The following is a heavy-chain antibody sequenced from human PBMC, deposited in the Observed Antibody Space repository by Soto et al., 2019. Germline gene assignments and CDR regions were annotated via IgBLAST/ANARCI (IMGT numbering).Heavy chain of an antibody. D-gene: IGHD5-12*01. CDR3: AKGSIEYSASVAH. CDR2: ISARGGRL. Sequence: EVQLLESGGGLVQPGGSLRLACTASGFSFSSYAMVWVRQAPGKGLEWVSVISARGGRLYFADSVKGRFTISRDNSKNVLSLEMHNLRAEDTATHFCAKGSIEYSASVAHWGQGTRVLVPS. V-gene: IGHV3-23*01. J-gene: IGHJ4*02. CDR1: GFSFSSYA.